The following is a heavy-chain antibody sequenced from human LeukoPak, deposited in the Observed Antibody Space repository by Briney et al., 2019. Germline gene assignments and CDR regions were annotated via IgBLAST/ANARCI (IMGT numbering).Heavy chain of an antibody. Sequence: GGSLRLSCAASGFTFSSYAMHWVRQAPGKGLEWVAVISYGGSNKYHADSVKGRFTISRDNSKNTLYLQMNSLRAEDTAVYYCEAGSSSVDYWRQGTLVTVSS. CDR3: EAGSSSVDY. J-gene: IGHJ4*02. D-gene: IGHD6-6*01. CDR1: GFTFSSYA. CDR2: ISYGGSNK. V-gene: IGHV3-30-3*01.